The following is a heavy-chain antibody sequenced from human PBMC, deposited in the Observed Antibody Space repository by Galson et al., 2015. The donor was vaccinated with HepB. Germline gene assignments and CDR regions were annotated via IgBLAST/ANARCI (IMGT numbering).Heavy chain of an antibody. CDR2: INPNSGGT. CDR3: ARSYCSSTSCYLGWFDP. J-gene: IGHJ5*02. V-gene: IGHV1-2*02. D-gene: IGHD2-2*01. CDR1: GYTFTGYY. Sequence: SVKVSCKASGYTFTGYYMHWVRQAPGQGLEWMGWINPNSGGTNYAQKFQGRVTMTRDTSISTAYMELSRLRSDDTAVYYCARSYCSSTSCYLGWFDPWGQGTLVTVSP.